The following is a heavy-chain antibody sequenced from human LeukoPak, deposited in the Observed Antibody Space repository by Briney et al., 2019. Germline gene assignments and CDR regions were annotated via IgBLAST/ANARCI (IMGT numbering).Heavy chain of an antibody. CDR3: ARDRPKPYYYYGMDV. Sequence: SETLSLTCTVSGGSISSSSYYWGWIRQPPGKGLESIGSIYYSGSTYYNPSLKSRVTISVDTSKNQFSLKLSSVTAADTAVYYCARDRPKPYYYYGMDVWGQGTTVTVSS. D-gene: IGHD6-6*01. CDR1: GGSISSSSYY. J-gene: IGHJ6*02. CDR2: IYYSGST. V-gene: IGHV4-39*07.